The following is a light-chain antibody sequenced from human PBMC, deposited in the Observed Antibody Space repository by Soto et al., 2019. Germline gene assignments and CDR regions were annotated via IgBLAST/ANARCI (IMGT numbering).Light chain of an antibody. CDR3: PQHGRSPYT. V-gene: IGKV3-20*01. J-gene: IGKJ2*01. Sequence: EIVLTQSPDTLSLSPGERATLSCRASQGVSSRFLAWYQQKPGQAPRLLMYGASSRATGIPDRFSGTRSGTDFPLTISRLEPEYFALYYCPQHGRSPYTFGLGTKLEIK. CDR1: QGVSSRF. CDR2: GAS.